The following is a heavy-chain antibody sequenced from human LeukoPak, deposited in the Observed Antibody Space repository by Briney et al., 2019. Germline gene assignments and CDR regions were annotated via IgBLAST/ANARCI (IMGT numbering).Heavy chain of an antibody. CDR3: AKDLGSSDCSSTSCYGFDY. J-gene: IGHJ4*02. D-gene: IGHD2-2*01. V-gene: IGHV3-23*01. Sequence: GGTLRLSCAASGFTFSSYAMSWVRQAPGKGLEWVSAISGSGGSTYYADSVKGRFTISRDNSKNTLYLQMNSLRAEDTAVYYCAKDLGSSDCSSTSCYGFDYWGQGTLVTVSS. CDR1: GFTFSSYA. CDR2: ISGSGGST.